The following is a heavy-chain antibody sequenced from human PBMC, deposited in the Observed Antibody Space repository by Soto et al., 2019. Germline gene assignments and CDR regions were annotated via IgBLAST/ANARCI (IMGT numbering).Heavy chain of an antibody. J-gene: IGHJ6*01. CDR3: AKETQTHAVAAAILRQHTYDGMDV. V-gene: IGHV3-23*01. D-gene: IGHD2-15*01. CDR1: GFTFKNYA. CDR2: ISGSGGSS. Sequence: EVQLLESGGGLAQPGGSLRLSCEASGFTFKNYAMSWVRQAPGTGLEWISIISGSGGSSFYADSVKGRFTISRGNSKNTLFLHMNSLRVDDTAVFFCAKETQTHAVAAAILRQHTYDGMDVWGQGTAATVS.